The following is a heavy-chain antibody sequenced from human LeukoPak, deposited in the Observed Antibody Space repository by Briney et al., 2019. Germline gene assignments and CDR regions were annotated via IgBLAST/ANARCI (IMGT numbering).Heavy chain of an antibody. CDR2: IYSDETT. J-gene: IGHJ4*02. V-gene: IGHV3-53*01. CDR3: ARHWEL. D-gene: IGHD1-26*01. CDR1: AFSVSSNY. Sequence: GRSLRLSCAASAFSVSSNYMSWVRQAPGKGLEWVALIYSDETTYYADSVKGRFTISRDNSKSTLYLQMNSLRAEDTAVYYCARHWELRGQGTLVTVSS.